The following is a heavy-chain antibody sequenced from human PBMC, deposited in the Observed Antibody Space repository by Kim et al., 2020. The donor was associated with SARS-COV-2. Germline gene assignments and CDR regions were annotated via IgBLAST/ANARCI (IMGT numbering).Heavy chain of an antibody. CDR1: GGSISSSSYY. D-gene: IGHD2-15*01. Sequence: SETLSLTCTVSGGSISSSSYYWGWIRQPPGKGLEWIGSIYYSGSTYYNPSLKSRVTISVDTSKNQFSLKLSSVTAAHTAVYYCASRTRAAPGDIWGQGT. CDR2: IYYSGST. J-gene: IGHJ3*02. CDR3: ASRTRAAPGDI. V-gene: IGHV4-39*01.